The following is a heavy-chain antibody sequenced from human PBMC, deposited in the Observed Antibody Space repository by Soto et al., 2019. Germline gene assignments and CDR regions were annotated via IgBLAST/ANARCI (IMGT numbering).Heavy chain of an antibody. Sequence: ASVKVSCKASGYTFTSYGISWVRQAPGQGLEWMGWISAYNGNTNYAQKLQGRVTITTDTSTRTAYMELRSLRPEDTAVYYCAKSLVFVDHAYMDVWGKGTTVTVSS. CDR3: AKSLVFVDHAYMDV. V-gene: IGHV1-18*01. J-gene: IGHJ6*03. D-gene: IGHD2-21*01. CDR2: ISAYNGNT. CDR1: GYTFTSYG.